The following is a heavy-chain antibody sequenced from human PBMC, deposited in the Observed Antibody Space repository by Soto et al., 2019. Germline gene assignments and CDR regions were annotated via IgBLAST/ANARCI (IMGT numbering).Heavy chain of an antibody. CDR1: GYSFTSYW. D-gene: IGHD6-6*01. Sequence: GESLKISCKGSGYSFTSYWISWVRQMPGKGLEWMGRIDPSDSYTNYSPSFQGHVTISADKSISTAYLQWSSLKASDTAMYYCARPGLSSSSPGCYYGMDVWGQGTTVTVSS. CDR2: IDPSDSYT. V-gene: IGHV5-10-1*01. J-gene: IGHJ6*02. CDR3: ARPGLSSSSPGCYYGMDV.